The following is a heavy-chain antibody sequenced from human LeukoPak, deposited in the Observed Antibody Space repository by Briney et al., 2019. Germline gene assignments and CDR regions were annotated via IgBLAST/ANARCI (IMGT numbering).Heavy chain of an antibody. V-gene: IGHV3-7*01. CDR1: GFTFSSYW. CDR3: ARAKGGSYYYYMDV. J-gene: IGHJ6*03. CDR2: IKQDGSDK. Sequence: GGSLRLSCAASGFTFSSYWMSWVRQAPGKGLEWVANIKQDGSDKYYVDSVKGRFTISRDNAKNSLYLQMNSLRAEDTAVYYCARAKGGSYYYYMDVWGKGTTVTVSS. D-gene: IGHD3-16*01.